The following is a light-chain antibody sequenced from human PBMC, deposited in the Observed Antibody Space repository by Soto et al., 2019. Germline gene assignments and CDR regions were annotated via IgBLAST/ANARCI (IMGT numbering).Light chain of an antibody. CDR2: GVS. CDR3: QQYGSSPGGT. Sequence: EIVLTQSPGTLSLSPGERATLSCRASQSVSSSYLAWYQQKPGQAPRLLIYGVSSRATGIPDRFSGSGSGRDFTLTISRLEPEDFAVYYCQQYGSSPGGTFGQGTKVEIK. V-gene: IGKV3-20*01. J-gene: IGKJ1*01. CDR1: QSVSSSY.